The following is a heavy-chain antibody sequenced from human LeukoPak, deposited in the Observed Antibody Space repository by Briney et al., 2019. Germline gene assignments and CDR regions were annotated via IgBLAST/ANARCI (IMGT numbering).Heavy chain of an antibody. CDR3: ARARPSMWIDY. CDR1: GFTFSSYA. J-gene: IGHJ4*02. D-gene: IGHD5-12*01. Sequence: GGSLRLSCAASGFTFSSYAMYWVRQAPGQGLEWVAVISYDGSDKFYADSVKGRFTISRDSSKNTLYLQMNSLRPEDTAVYYCARARPSMWIDYWGQGTLVTVSS. V-gene: IGHV3-30*04. CDR2: ISYDGSDK.